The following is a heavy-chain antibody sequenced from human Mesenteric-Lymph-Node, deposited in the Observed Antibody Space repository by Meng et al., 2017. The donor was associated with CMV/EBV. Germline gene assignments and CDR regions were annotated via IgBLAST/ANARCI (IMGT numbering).Heavy chain of an antibody. CDR1: GYTFTTNY. CDR2: INPKNGAT. Sequence: ASVKVSCKASGYTFTTNYLFWLRQAPGQGMEWLGWINPKNGATNYTRKFQGRVNMTRDTSINTVYLELSNLRSDDTALYYCARPQGLYCSATMCFKSYFDDWGQGTQVTVSS. D-gene: IGHD2-15*01. V-gene: IGHV1-2*02. CDR3: ARPQGLYCSATMCFKSYFDD. J-gene: IGHJ4*02.